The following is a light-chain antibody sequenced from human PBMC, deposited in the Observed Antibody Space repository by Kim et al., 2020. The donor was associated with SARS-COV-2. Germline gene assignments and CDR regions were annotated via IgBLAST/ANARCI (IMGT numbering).Light chain of an antibody. CDR2: AAS. CDR1: QDIANS. J-gene: IGKJ1*01. V-gene: IGKV1-27*01. CDR3: QKYNSAPCT. Sequence: DIQMTQSPSSLSASVGDRVTITCRASQDIANSLAWYQQKPGKVPQVLIYAASTLQSGVPSRFSGSGSGTEFTLTIGSLQTEDVATYYCQKYNSAPCTFGPRTKVDIQ.